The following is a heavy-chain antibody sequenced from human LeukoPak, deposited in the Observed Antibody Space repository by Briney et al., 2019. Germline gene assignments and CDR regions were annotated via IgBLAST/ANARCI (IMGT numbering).Heavy chain of an antibody. CDR3: AKDGLYYDGSAHVYYFDY. D-gene: IGHD3-22*01. J-gene: IGHJ4*02. Sequence: GGSLRHSCAASGFTFSGYAMTWVRQAPGKGLEWVSSITGSGDYTYYIDSVKGRFTISRDNSKNILYLQMNSLRGEDTALYYCAKDGLYYDGSAHVYYFDYWGQGTLVAVSS. CDR2: ITGSGDYT. CDR1: GFTFSGYA. V-gene: IGHV3-23*01.